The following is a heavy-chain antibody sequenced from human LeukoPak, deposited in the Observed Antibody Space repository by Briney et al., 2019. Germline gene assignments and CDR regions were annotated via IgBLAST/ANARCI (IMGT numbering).Heavy chain of an antibody. CDR2: IYTSGST. J-gene: IGHJ5*02. CDR1: GGSISSYY. Sequence: SETLSLTCTVSGGSISSYYWSWIRQPAGKGLEWIGRIYTSGSTNYNPSLKSRVTMSVDTSKNQFSLKLSSVTAADTAVYYCAREDADTAMERNWFDPWGQGTLVTVSS. D-gene: IGHD5-18*01. CDR3: AREDADTAMERNWFDP. V-gene: IGHV4-4*07.